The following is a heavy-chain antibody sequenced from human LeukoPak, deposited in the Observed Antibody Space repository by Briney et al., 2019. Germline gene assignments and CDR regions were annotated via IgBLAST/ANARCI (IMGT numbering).Heavy chain of an antibody. J-gene: IGHJ4*02. CDR3: AKGSDDFDY. CDR2: ISGGSGST. CDR1: GFTFSSYA. Sequence: GGSLRLSCAASGFTFSSYAMSWVRQAPGKGLAWVSTISGGSGSTYCADSVKGRFTISRDNSKNTLYLQMNSLRAEDTAVYYCAKGSDDFDYWGQGTLVTVSS. V-gene: IGHV3-23*01.